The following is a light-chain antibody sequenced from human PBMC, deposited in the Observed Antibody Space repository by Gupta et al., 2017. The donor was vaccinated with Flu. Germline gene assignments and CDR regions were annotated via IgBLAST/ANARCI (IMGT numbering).Light chain of an antibody. CDR3: AAWDDSLNGRV. V-gene: IGLV1-47*01. CDR2: RNN. Sequence: QSVLTQPPSASGTPGQGVTLSCSGSSSNIGNNYVYWYHQLPGTAPKLLNYRNNWRPSGVPDRFSGSKSGTSASLGISGLRSEDEGDYYCAAWDDSLNGRVFGGGTKLTVL. CDR1: SSNIGNNY. J-gene: IGLJ3*02.